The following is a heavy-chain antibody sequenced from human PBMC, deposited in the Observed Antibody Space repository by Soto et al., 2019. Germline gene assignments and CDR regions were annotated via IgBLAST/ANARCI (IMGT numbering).Heavy chain of an antibody. V-gene: IGHV1-3*01. CDR1: GGTFSSYA. CDR2: INAGNGNT. D-gene: IGHD1-26*01. Sequence: ASVKVSCKASGGTFSSYAISWVRQAPGQGLEWMGGINAGNGNTKYSQKFQGRVTITRDTSASTAYMELSSLRSEDTAVYYCARVREISVDYYYYMDVWGKGATVTAP. CDR3: ARVREISVDYYYYMDV. J-gene: IGHJ6*03.